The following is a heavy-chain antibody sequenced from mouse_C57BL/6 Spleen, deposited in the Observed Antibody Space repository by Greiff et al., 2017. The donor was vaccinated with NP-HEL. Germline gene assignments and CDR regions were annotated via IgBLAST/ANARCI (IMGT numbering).Heavy chain of an antibody. CDR3: ASYEYGSWYFGV. Sequence: EVMLVESGGGLVKPGGSLKLSCAASGFTFSDYGMHWVRQAPEKGLEWVAYISSGSSTIYYADTVKGRFTMSRDNAKSTLYLEMTSLRSEDTAMYYCASYEYGSWYFGVWGTGTTVTVSS. V-gene: IGHV5-17*01. CDR2: ISSGSSTI. J-gene: IGHJ1*03. CDR1: GFTFSDYG. D-gene: IGHD2-4*01.